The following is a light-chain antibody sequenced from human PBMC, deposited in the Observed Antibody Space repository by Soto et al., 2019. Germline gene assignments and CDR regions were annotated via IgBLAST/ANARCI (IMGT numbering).Light chain of an antibody. CDR3: QQYYSYST. J-gene: IGKJ3*01. Sequence: DIQMTQSPSTLSASVGDRVTITCRASQSISSWLAWYQQKPGKAPKLLIYKASSLESGVPSRFSGSGSGTEFTLTISSLQPDDFATYYCQQYYSYSTFGPGTKVDI. CDR1: QSISSW. CDR2: KAS. V-gene: IGKV1-5*03.